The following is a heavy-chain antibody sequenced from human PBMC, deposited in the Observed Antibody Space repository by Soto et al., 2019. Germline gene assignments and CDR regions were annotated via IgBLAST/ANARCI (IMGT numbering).Heavy chain of an antibody. CDR2: ISYDGSNK. CDR1: GFTFSSYA. Sequence: QVQLVESGGGVVQPGRSLRLSCAASGFTFSSYAMHWVRQAPGKGLEWVAVISYDGSNKNYVDSLKGRFTISRDNSKNRPYLQMNRLRAEDTAVYYCARVGIVLMVYAHMYYWGQGTLVTVSS. D-gene: IGHD2-8*01. J-gene: IGHJ4*02. CDR3: ARVGIVLMVYAHMYY. V-gene: IGHV3-30-3*01.